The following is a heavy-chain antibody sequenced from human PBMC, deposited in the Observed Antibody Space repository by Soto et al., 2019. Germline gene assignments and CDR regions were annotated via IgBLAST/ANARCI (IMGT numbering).Heavy chain of an antibody. CDR3: ARGDGDYYDGNGYLGRH. CDR2: INSDGSRT. Sequence: EVQLVESGGGIVQPGGSLRLSCAASGFTFSSHWIHWVRQAPGKGLVWVSRINSDGSRTSYADSAKGRFTISRDNAKNTVYLQMNSLRAEDTAVYYCARGDGDYYDGNGYLGRHWGQGTLVTVSS. J-gene: IGHJ4*02. D-gene: IGHD3-22*01. V-gene: IGHV3-74*01. CDR1: GFTFSSHW.